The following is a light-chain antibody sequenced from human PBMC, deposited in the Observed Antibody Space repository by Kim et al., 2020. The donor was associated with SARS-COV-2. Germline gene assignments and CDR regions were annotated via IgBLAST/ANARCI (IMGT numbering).Light chain of an antibody. V-gene: IGLV5-39*01. Sequence: FTCTLRSGIHVAIYTIFWYQHKPGSLPRYLLRYKSDSNKEQGSGVPSRFSGSKDASTNAGLLLISGLQSEDEADYYCAICYSNTWVFGGGTQLTVL. CDR3: AICYSNTWV. CDR1: SGIHVAIYT. J-gene: IGLJ3*02. CDR2: YKSDSNK.